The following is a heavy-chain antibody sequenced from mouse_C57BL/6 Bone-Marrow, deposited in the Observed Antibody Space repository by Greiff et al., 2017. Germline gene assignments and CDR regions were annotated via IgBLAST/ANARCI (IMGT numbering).Heavy chain of an antibody. D-gene: IGHD1-1*01. CDR2: IDPENGDT. CDR3: TPYGSSSHYYAMDY. J-gene: IGHJ4*01. Sequence: VQLKESGAELVRPGASVKLSCTASGFNIKDDYMHWVKQRPEQGLEWIGWIDPENGDTEYASKFQGKATITADTSSNTAYLQLSSLTSEDTAVYYGTPYGSSSHYYAMDYWGQGTSVTVSS. CDR1: GFNIKDDY. V-gene: IGHV14-4*01.